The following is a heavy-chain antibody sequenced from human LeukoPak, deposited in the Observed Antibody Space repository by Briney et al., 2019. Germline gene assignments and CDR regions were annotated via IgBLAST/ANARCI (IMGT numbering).Heavy chain of an antibody. V-gene: IGHV3-30*04. D-gene: IGHD3-16*02. J-gene: IGHJ5*02. Sequence: GRSLRLSCAASGFTFSSYAMHWVRQAPGQGLEWVAVISYDGSNKYYADSVKGRFTISRDNSKNTLYMQMNSLRAEDTAVYYCARRDRYRPFHLWGQGTLDPLSS. CDR3: ARRDRYRPFHL. CDR2: ISYDGSNK. CDR1: GFTFSSYA.